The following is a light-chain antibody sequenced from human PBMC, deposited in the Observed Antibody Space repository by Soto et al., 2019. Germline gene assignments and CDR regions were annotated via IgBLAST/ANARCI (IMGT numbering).Light chain of an antibody. J-gene: IGLJ2*01. CDR2: SNN. Sequence: LTQPPSASGTPGQRVTISCSGSSSNIGSNYVYWYQQLPGTAPKLLIYSNNQRPSGVPDRFSGSKSGTSASLAISGLRSEDEADYYCAAWDDSLSGVVFGGGTKLTVL. CDR3: AAWDDSLSGVV. CDR1: SSNIGSNY. V-gene: IGLV1-47*01.